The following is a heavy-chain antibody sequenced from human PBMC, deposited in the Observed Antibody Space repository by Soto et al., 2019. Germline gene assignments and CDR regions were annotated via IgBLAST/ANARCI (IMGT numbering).Heavy chain of an antibody. CDR3: ASSVVVVVAANGAFDI. Sequence: GASVKVSCKASGGTFSSYAISWVRRAPGQGLEWMGGIIPIFGTANYAQKFQGRVTITADKSTSTAYMELSSLRSEDTAVYYCASSVVVVVAANGAFDIWGQGTMVTVSS. CDR2: IIPIFGTA. V-gene: IGHV1-69*06. J-gene: IGHJ3*02. CDR1: GGTFSSYA. D-gene: IGHD2-15*01.